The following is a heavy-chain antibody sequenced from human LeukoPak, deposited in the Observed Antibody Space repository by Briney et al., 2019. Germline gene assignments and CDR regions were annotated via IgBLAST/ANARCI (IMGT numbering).Heavy chain of an antibody. V-gene: IGHV4-34*01. CDR1: GGSFSGYY. J-gene: IGHJ4*02. Sequence: SETLSLTCAVYGGSFSGYYWSWIRQPPGKGLEWIGEINHSGSTNYNPSLKSRVTISVDTSKNQFSLKLSSVTAADTAVYYCARVPGILTGLRYFDYWGQGTLVTVSS. CDR3: ARVPGILTGLRYFDY. D-gene: IGHD3-9*01. CDR2: INHSGST.